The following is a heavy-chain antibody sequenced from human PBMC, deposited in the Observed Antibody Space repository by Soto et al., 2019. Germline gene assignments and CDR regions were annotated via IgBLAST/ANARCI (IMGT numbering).Heavy chain of an antibody. CDR3: AXERQEQLVLYYYYGMDV. CDR1: GFTFSSYA. D-gene: IGHD6-6*01. V-gene: IGHV3-30-3*01. J-gene: IGHJ6*02. CDR2: ISDDGSNK. Sequence: PGGSLRLSCPASGFTFSSYAMHWVRQAPGKGLEWVAVISDDGSNKYYADSVKGRFTISRDNSKNTLYLQMNSLSAEDTAVYYCAXERQEQLVLYYYYGMDVWGQGTTVTVSS.